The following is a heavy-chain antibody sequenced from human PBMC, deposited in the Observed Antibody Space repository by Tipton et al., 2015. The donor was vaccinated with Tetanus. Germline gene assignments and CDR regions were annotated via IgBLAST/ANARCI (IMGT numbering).Heavy chain of an antibody. V-gene: IGHV3-11*01. CDR3: AKDHLAPGLYFGS. D-gene: IGHD3-10*01. J-gene: IGHJ4*02. CDR1: GFTFSDFY. Sequence: SLRLSCTASGFTFSDFYMGWIRQAPGKGLEWVSYLNPSGSSTYYADSVKGRFTISRDSAKNLLFLQMNNLGAEDTAVYYCAKDHLAPGLYFGSWGQGTLVTVSS. CDR2: LNPSGSST.